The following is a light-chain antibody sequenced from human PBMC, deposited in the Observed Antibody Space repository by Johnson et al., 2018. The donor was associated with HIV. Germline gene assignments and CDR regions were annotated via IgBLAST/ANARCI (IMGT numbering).Light chain of an antibody. V-gene: IGLV1-51*01. CDR2: DNN. J-gene: IGLJ1*01. Sequence: QSVLTQPPSVSAAPGQKVTISCSGSSSNIGNNYVSWYQQLPGTAPKLLIYDNNKRPSGIPDRFSGSKSGPSATLGIPALQTGDEADYYCGTWDNSLSTGCVFGTGTKVTVL. CDR3: GTWDNSLSTGCV. CDR1: SSNIGNNY.